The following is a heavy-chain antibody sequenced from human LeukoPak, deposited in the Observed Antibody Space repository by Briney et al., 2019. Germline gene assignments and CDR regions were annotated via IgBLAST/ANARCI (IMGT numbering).Heavy chain of an antibody. CDR2: IYYSGST. CDR3: ATGRDGYNPTPFDY. Sequence: PSQTLSLTCAVSGGFVSSGGYYWSWIRQPPGKGLEWIGYIYYSGSTNYNPSLKSRVTISVDTSKNQFSLKLSSVTAADTAVYYCATGRDGYNPTPFDYWGQGTLVTVSS. J-gene: IGHJ4*02. D-gene: IGHD5-24*01. CDR1: GGFVSSGGYY. V-gene: IGHV4-61*08.